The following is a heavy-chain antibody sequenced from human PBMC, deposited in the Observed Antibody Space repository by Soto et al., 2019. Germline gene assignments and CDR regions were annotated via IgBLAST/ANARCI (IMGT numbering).Heavy chain of an antibody. CDR2: IYSCGST. D-gene: IGHD1-26*01. CDR3: ARGGGPDGLEGDY. Sequence: EVQLVESGGGLVQPGGSLRLSCAASGFTVSSNYMSWVRQAPGKGLEWVSVIYSCGSTYYADSVKGRFTISRHNSKNTLYLQMNSLRAEDTAVYYCARGGGPDGLEGDYWGQGTLVTVSS. V-gene: IGHV3-53*04. CDR1: GFTVSSNY. J-gene: IGHJ4*02.